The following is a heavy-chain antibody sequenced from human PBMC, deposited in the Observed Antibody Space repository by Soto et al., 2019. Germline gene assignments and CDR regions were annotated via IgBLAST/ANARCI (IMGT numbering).Heavy chain of an antibody. Sequence: QVQLQESGPGLVKPSQTLSLTCTVAGGSISSGGYYWSWIRQHPGKGLEWIGYIYYSESTYYNPSLTSRVTISVDTSKNQLCLKLSSVTAADTAVYYCARGVTMVRGVIHTPYFEYWGQGTLVTVSS. CDR1: GGSISSGGYY. J-gene: IGHJ4*02. CDR3: ARGVTMVRGVIHTPYFEY. D-gene: IGHD3-10*01. CDR2: IYYSEST. V-gene: IGHV4-31*03.